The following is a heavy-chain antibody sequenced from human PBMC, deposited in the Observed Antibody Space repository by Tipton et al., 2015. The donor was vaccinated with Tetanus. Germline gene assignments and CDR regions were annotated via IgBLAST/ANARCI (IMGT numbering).Heavy chain of an antibody. Sequence: QLVQSGGGLIQPGGSLRLSCVASGFIVSGHYMSWVRQAPGKGLEWVSVMYSGGDTYYVDSVKGRFSISRDNAKNTLYLQMNSLRVEDTAVYYCVRDGGSSGWLAYWGQGTLVTVSS. CDR2: MYSGGDT. CDR1: GFIVSGHY. V-gene: IGHV3-53*01. J-gene: IGHJ4*02. D-gene: IGHD6-19*01. CDR3: VRDGGSSGWLAY.